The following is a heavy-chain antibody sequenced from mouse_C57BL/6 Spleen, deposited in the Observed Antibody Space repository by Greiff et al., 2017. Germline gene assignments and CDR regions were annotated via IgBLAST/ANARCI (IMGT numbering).Heavy chain of an antibody. D-gene: IGHD2-14*01. V-gene: IGHV1-39*01. CDR3: ARGGYDGAMDD. CDR2: INPNYGTT. Sequence: VQLQQPGPELVKPGASVKISCKASGYSFTDYYMNWVKQSDGKSLEWIGEINPNYGTTSYNQKFKGKATLTVDQSSSTAYMQLSSLTSEDSAVCYCARGGYDGAMDDWGQGTSVTVSS. CDR1: GYSFTDYY. J-gene: IGHJ4*01.